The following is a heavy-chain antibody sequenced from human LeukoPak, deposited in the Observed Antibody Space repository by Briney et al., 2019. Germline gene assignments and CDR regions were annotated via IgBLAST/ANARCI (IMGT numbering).Heavy chain of an antibody. CDR2: ISAYNGNT. CDR3: ARDLYDYVWGSYPPDY. Sequence: ASVKVSCKASGYTFTSYGISWVRQAPGQGLEWMGWISAYNGNTNYAQKLQGRVTMTTDTSTSTAYMELRSLRSDDTAVYYCARDLYDYVWGSYPPDYWGQGTLVTVSS. J-gene: IGHJ4*02. D-gene: IGHD3-16*02. V-gene: IGHV1-18*01. CDR1: GYTFTSYG.